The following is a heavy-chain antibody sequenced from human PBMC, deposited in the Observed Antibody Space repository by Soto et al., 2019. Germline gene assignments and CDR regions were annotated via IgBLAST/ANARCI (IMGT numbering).Heavy chain of an antibody. J-gene: IGHJ6*02. CDR2: IWYDGSNK. D-gene: IGHD3-9*01. CDR1: GFTFSSYG. CDR3: ARSHEGDILTGPLGGMDV. V-gene: IGHV3-33*01. Sequence: GGSLRLSCAASGFTFSSYGMHWVRQAPGKGLEWVAVIWYDGSNKYYADSVKGRFTISRDNSKNTLYLQMNSLRAEDTAVYYCARSHEGDILTGPLGGMDVWGQGTTVTVSS.